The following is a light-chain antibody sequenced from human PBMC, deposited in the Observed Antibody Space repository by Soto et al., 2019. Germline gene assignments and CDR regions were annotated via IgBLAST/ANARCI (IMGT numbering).Light chain of an antibody. Sequence: EIVLTQSPATLSLSPGERATLSCRASQSISSYLAWYQQKPGQAPRLLIYDASNRATGIPARFSGSGSGTDFPLTISSLEPEDFAVYYCQHRSDWWTFGQGTKVEIK. CDR1: QSISSY. CDR3: QHRSDWWT. J-gene: IGKJ1*01. V-gene: IGKV3-11*01. CDR2: DAS.